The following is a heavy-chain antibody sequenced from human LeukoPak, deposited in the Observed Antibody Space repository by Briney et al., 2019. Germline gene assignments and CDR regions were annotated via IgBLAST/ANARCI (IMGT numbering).Heavy chain of an antibody. CDR2: IYTSGST. V-gene: IGHV4-4*09. J-gene: IGHJ4*02. Sequence: SETLSLTCTVSGGSISSYYWSWIRQPPGKGLEWIGYIYTSGSTNYNPSLKSRVTISVDTSKNQFSLKLSSVTAADTAVYYCASSSNYYGSGSYYTPFDYWGQGTLVTVSS. CDR1: GGSISSYY. D-gene: IGHD3-10*01. CDR3: ASSSNYYGSGSYYTPFDY.